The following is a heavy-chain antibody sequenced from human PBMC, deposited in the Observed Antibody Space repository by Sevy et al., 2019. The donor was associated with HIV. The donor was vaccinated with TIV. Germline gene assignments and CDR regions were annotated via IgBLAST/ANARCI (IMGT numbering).Heavy chain of an antibody. CDR3: ARDAGYSIGWFPVY. CDR1: GFTFSTYA. Sequence: GGSLRLSCAASGFTFSTYAMHWVRQGPGKGLEWVGVISYDGSHKYYAESVKGRFTISRDISKDTLFLQMNSLRAEDTAVYYCARDAGYSIGWFPVYWGQGTLVTVSS. V-gene: IGHV3-30*03. D-gene: IGHD6-19*01. J-gene: IGHJ4*02. CDR2: ISYDGSHK.